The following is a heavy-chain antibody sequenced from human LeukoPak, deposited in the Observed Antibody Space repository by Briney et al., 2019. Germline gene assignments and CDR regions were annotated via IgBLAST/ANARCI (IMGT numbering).Heavy chain of an antibody. CDR1: GGTFSSYA. V-gene: IGHV1-69*05. CDR3: ARDRGVDTRNNWFDP. Sequence: SVKVSCEASGGTFSSYAISWVRQAPGQGLEWMGGIIPIFGTANYAQKFQGRVTITTDESTSTAYMELSSLRSEDTAVYYCARDRGVDTRNNWFDPWGQGTLVTVSS. D-gene: IGHD2-15*01. J-gene: IGHJ5*02. CDR2: IIPIFGTA.